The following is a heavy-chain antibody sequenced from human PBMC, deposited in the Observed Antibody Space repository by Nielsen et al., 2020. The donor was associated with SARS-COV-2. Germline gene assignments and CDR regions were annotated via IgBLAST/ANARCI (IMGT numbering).Heavy chain of an antibody. Sequence: ASVKVSCKASGYTFTSYAMHWVRQAPGQRLEWMGWINAGNGNTKYSQKFQGRVTITRDTSASTAYMELSSLRSEDTAVYYCARALPIAGHYYYYGMDVWGQGTTVTVSS. CDR2: INAGNGNT. CDR3: ARALPIAGHYYYYGMDV. D-gene: IGHD3-22*01. J-gene: IGHJ6*02. V-gene: IGHV1-3*01. CDR1: GYTFTSYA.